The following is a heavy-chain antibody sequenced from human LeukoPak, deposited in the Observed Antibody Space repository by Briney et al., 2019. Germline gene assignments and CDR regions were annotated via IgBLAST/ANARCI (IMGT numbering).Heavy chain of an antibody. V-gene: IGHV3-21*04. Sequence: GGSLGLSCAASGFTFSSYSMNWVRQAPGKGLEWVSSISSSSSYIYYADSVKGRFTISRDNAKNSLYLQMNSLRAEDTAVYYCARDAVATIEGGELNWFDPWGQGTLVTVSS. CDR1: GFTFSSYS. CDR2: ISSSSSYI. D-gene: IGHD5-12*01. J-gene: IGHJ5*02. CDR3: ARDAVATIEGGELNWFDP.